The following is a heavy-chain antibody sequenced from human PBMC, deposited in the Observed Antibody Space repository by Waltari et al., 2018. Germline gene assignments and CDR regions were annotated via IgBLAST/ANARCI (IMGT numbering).Heavy chain of an antibody. CDR1: GGSISSYY. D-gene: IGHD3-16*01. CDR3: AKGRRGTFDY. J-gene: IGHJ4*02. CDR2: IYYSGST. Sequence: QVQLQESGPGLVKPSETLSLTCTVSGGSISSYYWGWLRRPPGKGLEWIGYIYYSGSTKYNPSVRSGVTISVDTSKKQWSLKLSYVTAADTAVYYCAKGRRGTFDYWGQGTLVTVSS. V-gene: IGHV4-59*01.